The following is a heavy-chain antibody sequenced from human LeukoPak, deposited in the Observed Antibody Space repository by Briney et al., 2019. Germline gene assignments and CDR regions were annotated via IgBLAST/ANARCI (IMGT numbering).Heavy chain of an antibody. V-gene: IGHV4-59*01. CDR2: VYNSDST. CDR3: ARDPLIRVVPAKAGSSYYYGMDV. J-gene: IGHJ6*04. Sequence: PSETLSLTCTVSGGSISSYCWSWIRQPQGQGLGRMGNVYNSDSTNFTPSPKSRVTISVDTSTNQFSLKLSSVASADTAVYYWARDPLIRVVPAKAGSSYYYGMDVWSKGTSVTVSA. D-gene: IGHD2-2*01. CDR1: GGSISSYC.